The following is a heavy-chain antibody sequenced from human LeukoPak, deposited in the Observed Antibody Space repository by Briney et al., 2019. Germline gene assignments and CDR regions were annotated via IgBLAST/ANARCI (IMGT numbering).Heavy chain of an antibody. CDR2: LSSDGRRT. CDR1: GFTITNHW. Sequence: PGGSLRLSCAASGFTITNHWMHWVRQAPGKGLVWVSRLSSDGRRTDYAASVKGRFTISRDNAKNTLFLQMNSLRPDDTAVYSCVREVEAVPATMGAYYYYYMDVWGKGTTVTVSS. V-gene: IGHV3-74*01. CDR3: VREVEAVPATMGAYYYYYMDV. J-gene: IGHJ6*03. D-gene: IGHD3-10*01.